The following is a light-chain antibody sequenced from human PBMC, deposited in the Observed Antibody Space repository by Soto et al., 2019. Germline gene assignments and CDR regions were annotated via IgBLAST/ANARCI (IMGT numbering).Light chain of an antibody. Sequence: EIVLTQSPATLSLSPGERATLSCRASQSVSSYLAWYQQKPGQAPSLLIYDASIRATGIPARFSGSGSGTDVTLTISSLEREDVAVYYCQQRSIYFTVGGGTNDEIK. V-gene: IGKV3-11*01. J-gene: IGKJ4*01. CDR3: QQRSIYFT. CDR1: QSVSSY. CDR2: DAS.